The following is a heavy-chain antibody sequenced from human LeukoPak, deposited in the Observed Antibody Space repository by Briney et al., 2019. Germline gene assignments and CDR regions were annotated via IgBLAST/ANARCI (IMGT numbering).Heavy chain of an antibody. J-gene: IGHJ5*02. D-gene: IGHD3-22*01. V-gene: IGHV5-10-1*01. CDR3: VRQPPGVYDTTQIWFDP. CDR2: IAPSDSYT. Sequence: GESLRISCKVSGYSFPSYWITWVRQVPGKGLEWMGRIAPSDSYTNYNPSFEGHVTMSVEKSITTVYLQWGSLKASDTAMYYCVRQPPGVYDTTQIWFDPWGQGTLVTVSS. CDR1: GYSFPSYW.